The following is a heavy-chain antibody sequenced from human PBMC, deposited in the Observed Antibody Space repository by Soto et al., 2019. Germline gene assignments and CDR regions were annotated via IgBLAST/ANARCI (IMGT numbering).Heavy chain of an antibody. V-gene: IGHV3-23*01. CDR3: ADLSRYCTSSNCD. J-gene: IGHJ4*02. D-gene: IGHD2-2*01. CDR2: IGTSAST. CDR1: GFTFSSYS. Sequence: DVRLLESGGGLVQPGGSLRLSCAAFGFTFSSYSMSWVRQAPGKGLEWVSTIGTSASTYYGDSVRGRFTISIDNSRNTLYLQMNSLRAEDTAVYYCADLSRYCTSSNCDWGQGTLVTVSS.